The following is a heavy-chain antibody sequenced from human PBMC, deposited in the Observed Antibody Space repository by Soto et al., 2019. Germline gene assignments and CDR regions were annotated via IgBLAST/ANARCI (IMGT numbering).Heavy chain of an antibody. J-gene: IGHJ6*02. CDR3: ARDNDRLQLGGNYYYILDV. D-gene: IGHD4-4*01. V-gene: IGHV1-69*12. Sequence: QVQLVQSGAEMKEPGSSVKVSCKTSGGTFSSSAISWLRQAPGQGLEWMGGIIPLFRTPDYAQKFQGRVTIAADESTSTGYMERSSLRSEDTAVYYCARDNDRLQLGGNYYYILDVWGQGTTITVSS. CDR1: GGTFSSSA. CDR2: IIPLFRTP.